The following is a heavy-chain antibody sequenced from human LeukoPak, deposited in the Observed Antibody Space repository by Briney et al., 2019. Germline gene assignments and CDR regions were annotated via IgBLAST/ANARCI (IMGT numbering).Heavy chain of an antibody. V-gene: IGHV3-7*01. CDR2: INQDGSEK. CDR1: GTTFDSHY. Sequence: GGSLRLSCAASGTTFDSHYMTWARQTPEKGLEWVANINQDGSEKNYVDSVKSRFTISRDNAKKSLYLQMNSLRAEDTAVYYCASAAGWESAYWGQGTLVTVSS. J-gene: IGHJ4*02. D-gene: IGHD1-26*01. CDR3: ASAAGWESAY.